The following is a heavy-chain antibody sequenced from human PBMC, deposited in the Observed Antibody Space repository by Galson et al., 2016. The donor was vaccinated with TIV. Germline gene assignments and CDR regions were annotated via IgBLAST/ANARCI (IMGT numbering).Heavy chain of an antibody. D-gene: IGHD6-13*01. CDR1: AYTFTGYY. CDR2: INPNTGDT. CDR3: ARDSPYSGSWSFFDF. V-gene: IGHV1-2*02. Sequence: SVKVSCKASAYTFTGYYMHWLRQAPGQGLEWMGWINPNTGDTNYVPKFQGRVTMTRDTSISTAYMELSRLRSDDTAVYYCARDSPYSGSWSFFDFWGQGTLVTVSS. J-gene: IGHJ4*02.